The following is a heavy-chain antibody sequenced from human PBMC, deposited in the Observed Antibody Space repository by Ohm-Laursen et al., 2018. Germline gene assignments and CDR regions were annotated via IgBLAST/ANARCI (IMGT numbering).Heavy chain of an antibody. CDR1: GFTFSSYA. J-gene: IGHJ4*02. V-gene: IGHV3-23*01. Sequence: LSLTCAVSGFTFSSYAMSWVRQAPGKGLEWVSTISGSGGSTYYADSVKGRFTISRDNSKNTLYLQMNSLRAEDTAVYYCAKGPEHINWNYGDYWGQGTLVTVSS. CDR2: ISGSGGST. D-gene: IGHD1-7*01. CDR3: AKGPEHINWNYGDY.